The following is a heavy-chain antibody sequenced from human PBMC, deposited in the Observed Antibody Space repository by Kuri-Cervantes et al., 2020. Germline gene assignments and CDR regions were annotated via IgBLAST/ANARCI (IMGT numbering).Heavy chain of an antibody. Sequence: GESLKISCAASGFTFSSYAMHWVRQAPGKGLEWVAVISYDGSNKYYADSVKGRFTISRDNAKNILYLHMNSLRAEDTAVYYCATDQQYKPLNWGQGTQVTVSS. J-gene: IGHJ4*02. CDR2: ISYDGSNK. V-gene: IGHV3-30-3*01. CDR1: GFTFSSYA. D-gene: IGHD1-1*01. CDR3: ATDQQYKPLN.